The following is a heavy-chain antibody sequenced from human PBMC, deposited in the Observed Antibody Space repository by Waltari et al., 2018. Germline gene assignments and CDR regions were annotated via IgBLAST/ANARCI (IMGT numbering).Heavy chain of an antibody. J-gene: IGHJ4*02. CDR2: INQDESGT. CDR1: GFTLSSFW. CDR3: QRGDY. Sequence: EVQLVESGGGLVQPGGSLRLSCAASGFTLSSFWMSWARQAPGKGLEWVANINQDESGTYYVDSVKGRFTITRDNAKNSVFLQMNSLRAEDTAVYYCQRGDYWGQGTLVTVSS. V-gene: IGHV3-7*04.